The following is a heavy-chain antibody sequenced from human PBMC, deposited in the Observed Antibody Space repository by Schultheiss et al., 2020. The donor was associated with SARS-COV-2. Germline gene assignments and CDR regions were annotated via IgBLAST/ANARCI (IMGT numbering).Heavy chain of an antibody. CDR2: IYHSGST. CDR1: GYSLSSGYY. D-gene: IGHD5-18*01. Sequence: SETLSLTCAVSGYSLSSGYYWGWIRQPPGKGLEWIGEIYHSGSTYYNPSLKSRVTISVDTSKNQFSLKLSSVTAADTAVYYCARGGYPFDYWGQGTLVTVSS. CDR3: ARGGYPFDY. J-gene: IGHJ4*02. V-gene: IGHV4-38-2*01.